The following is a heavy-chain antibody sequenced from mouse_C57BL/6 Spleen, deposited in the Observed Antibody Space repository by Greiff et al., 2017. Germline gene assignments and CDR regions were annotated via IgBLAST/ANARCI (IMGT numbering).Heavy chain of an antibody. Sequence: QVQLQQSGPELVKPGASVKISCKASGYAFSSSWMNWVKQTPGKGLEWIGRIYPGDGDTNYNGKFKGQATLTADKSSSPAYLQLSNQTSEDSAVYCCATYYSYFDYWGQGTTLTVSS. CDR1: GYAFSSSW. CDR2: IYPGDGDT. CDR3: ATYYSYFDY. V-gene: IGHV1-82*01. J-gene: IGHJ2*01. D-gene: IGHD2-12*01.